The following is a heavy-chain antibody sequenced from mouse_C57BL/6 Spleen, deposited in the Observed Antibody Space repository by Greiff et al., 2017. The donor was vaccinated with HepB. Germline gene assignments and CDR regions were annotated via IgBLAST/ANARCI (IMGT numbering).Heavy chain of an antibody. Sequence: VQLQQSGAELVRPGASVTLSCKASGYTFTDYEMHWVKQTPVHGLEWIGAIDPETGGTAYNQKFKGKAILTADKSSSTAYMELRSLTSEDSAVYYCTRGGGNYPFDYWGQGTTLTVSS. D-gene: IGHD2-1*01. CDR2: IDPETGGT. V-gene: IGHV1-15*01. CDR1: GYTFTDYE. J-gene: IGHJ2*01. CDR3: TRGGGNYPFDY.